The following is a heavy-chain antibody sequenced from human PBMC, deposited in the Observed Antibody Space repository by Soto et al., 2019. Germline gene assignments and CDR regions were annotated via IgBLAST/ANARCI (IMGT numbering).Heavy chain of an antibody. CDR3: AGSDTVTTLRRYYYYYGMDV. D-gene: IGHD4-17*01. Sequence: GASVKVSCKASGYTFTSCAIIWVRQAPGQGLEWMGGIIPIFGTANYAQKFQGRVTITADESTSTAYMELSSLRSEDTAVYYCAGSDTVTTLRRYYYYYGMDVWGQGTTVTVSS. CDR2: IIPIFGTA. J-gene: IGHJ6*02. CDR1: GYTFTSCA. V-gene: IGHV1-69*13.